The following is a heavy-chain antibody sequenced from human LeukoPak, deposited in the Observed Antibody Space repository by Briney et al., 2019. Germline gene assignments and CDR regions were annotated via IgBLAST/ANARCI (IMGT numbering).Heavy chain of an antibody. J-gene: IGHJ6*03. V-gene: IGHV3-21*01. D-gene: IGHD6-19*01. Sequence: GGSLRLSCAASGFTFSSYSMNWVRQAPGKGLEWVSFISSSSSYISYADSLKGRFTISRDNAKNSLYLQMNSLRAEDTAVYYCARASGWHERGPDYYYYYIDVWGKGTTVTVSS. CDR3: ARASGWHERGPDYYYYYIDV. CDR1: GFTFSSYS. CDR2: ISSSSSYI.